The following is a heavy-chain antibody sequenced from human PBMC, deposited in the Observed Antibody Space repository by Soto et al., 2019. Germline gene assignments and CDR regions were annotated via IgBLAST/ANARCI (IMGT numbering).Heavy chain of an antibody. CDR3: ARALLYYYGSGSYYNPSWYYYGMDV. CDR2: INHSGST. V-gene: IGHV4-34*01. D-gene: IGHD3-10*01. CDR1: GGSFSGYY. J-gene: IGHJ6*02. Sequence: SETLPLTCAVYGGSFSGYYWSWIRQPPGKGLEWIGEINHSGSTNYNPSLKSRVTISVDTSKNQFSLKLSSVTAADTAVYYCARALLYYYGSGSYYNPSWYYYGMDVWGQGTTVTVSS.